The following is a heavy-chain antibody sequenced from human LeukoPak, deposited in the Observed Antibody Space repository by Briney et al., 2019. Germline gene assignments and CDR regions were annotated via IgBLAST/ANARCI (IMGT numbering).Heavy chain of an antibody. CDR1: GFTFSSYA. D-gene: IGHD3-22*01. CDR3: AKEATYYYDSSGYYPYYFDY. CDR2: ISGSGGST. J-gene: IGHJ4*02. V-gene: IGHV3-23*01. Sequence: PGGSLRLSCAASGFTFSSYAMSWVRQAPGKGLEWVSAISGSGGSTYYADSVRGRFTISRDNSKNRLYLQMNSLRAEDTAVYYCAKEATYYYDSSGYYPYYFDYWGQGTLVTVSS.